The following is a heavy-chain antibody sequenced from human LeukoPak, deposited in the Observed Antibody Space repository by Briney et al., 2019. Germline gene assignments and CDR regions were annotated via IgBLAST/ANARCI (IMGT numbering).Heavy chain of an antibody. CDR1: GGSISSSSYY. V-gene: IGHV4-39*01. CDR3: ARQAYVLRFLEWLLWWFDP. J-gene: IGHJ5*02. D-gene: IGHD3-3*01. CDR2: IYYSGST. Sequence: SETLSLTCTVSGGSISSSSYYWGWIRQPPGKGLEWIGSIYYSGSTYYNPSLKSRVTISVDTSKNQFSLKLSSVTAADTAVYYCARQAYVLRFLEWLLWWFDPWGQGTLVTVSS.